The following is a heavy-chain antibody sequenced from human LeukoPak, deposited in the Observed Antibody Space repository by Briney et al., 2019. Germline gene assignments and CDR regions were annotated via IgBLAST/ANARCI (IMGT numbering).Heavy chain of an antibody. CDR2: ISYDGSNK. J-gene: IGHJ3*02. CDR3: ARDLRASRSHDAFDI. CDR1: GFTFSSYA. D-gene: IGHD3-10*01. V-gene: IGHV3-30-3*01. Sequence: PGGSLRLSCAASGFTFSSYAMHWVRQAPGKGLEWVAVISYDGSNKYYADSVKGRFTISRDNSKNTLYLQMNSLRAEDTAVYYCARDLRASRSHDAFDIWGQGTMVTVSS.